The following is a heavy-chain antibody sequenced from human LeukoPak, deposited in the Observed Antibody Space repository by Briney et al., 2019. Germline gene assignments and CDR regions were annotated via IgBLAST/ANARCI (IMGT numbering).Heavy chain of an antibody. V-gene: IGHV3-23*01. Sequence: GGSLRLSCAASGFTFSSYAMSWVRQAPGRGLEWVSAISGSGGSTYYADSVKGRFTISRDNAKNSLYLQMNSLRAEDTAVYYCARALGSYSDYWGQGTLVTVSS. J-gene: IGHJ4*02. CDR2: ISGSGGST. D-gene: IGHD1-26*01. CDR3: ARALGSYSDY. CDR1: GFTFSSYA.